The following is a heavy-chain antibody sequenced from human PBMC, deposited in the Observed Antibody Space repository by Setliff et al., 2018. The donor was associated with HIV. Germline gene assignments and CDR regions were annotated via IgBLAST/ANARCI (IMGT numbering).Heavy chain of an antibody. CDR1: NGSISTYY. D-gene: IGHD3-16*01. Sequence: KPSETLSLTCTVSNGSISTYYWSWIRQTPGKGLEWIGYIYYDGRPNYNPSLKSRVTMSVDTSKNQFSLKLTSVIAADTAVYYCARKHLINVFDYWGQGALVTVSS. CDR2: IYYDGRP. V-gene: IGHV4-59*01. CDR3: ARKHLINVFDY. J-gene: IGHJ4*02.